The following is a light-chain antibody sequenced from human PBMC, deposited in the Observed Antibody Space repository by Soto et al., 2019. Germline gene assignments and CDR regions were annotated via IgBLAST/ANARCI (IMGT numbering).Light chain of an antibody. V-gene: IGKV3-20*01. CDR1: QTVSSTY. J-gene: IGKJ5*01. Sequence: EIVLTQSPGTLSLCPGERATLSGRSSQTVSSTYLAWYQQKPGQAPRLLIYGASSRATGIPDRFSGTVSGADFNLTISRLEPEDFAVYYCQQYGSSPITFGQGTRLEIK. CDR3: QQYGSSPIT. CDR2: GAS.